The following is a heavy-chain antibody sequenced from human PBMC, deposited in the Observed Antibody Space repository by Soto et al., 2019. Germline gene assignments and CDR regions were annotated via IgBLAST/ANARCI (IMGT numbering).Heavy chain of an antibody. J-gene: IGHJ5*02. V-gene: IGHV4-61*01. Sequence: SETLSLTCTVSGGSLSSGSYYWNWIRQPPGKQMEWIGYIYDSGATKYNPSLKSRVTISQDTSKNQFSLKMNSVTPSDTAVYYCARDWGPYWFDPWGQG. CDR1: GGSLSSGSYY. CDR2: IYDSGAT. D-gene: IGHD3-16*01. CDR3: ARDWGPYWFDP.